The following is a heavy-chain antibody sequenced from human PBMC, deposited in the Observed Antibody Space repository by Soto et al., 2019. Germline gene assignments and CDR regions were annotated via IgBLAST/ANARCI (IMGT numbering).Heavy chain of an antibody. D-gene: IGHD3-3*01. CDR1: GGSISSGGYY. V-gene: IGHV4-31*03. J-gene: IGHJ5*02. CDR2: IYYSGST. Sequence: QVQLQESGPGLVKPSQTLSLTCTVSGGSISSGGYYWSWIRQHPGKGLEWIGYIYYSGSTYYNPSLKSRVTISVDTSKNQFSLKLSSVTAADTAVYYCARLVLRFLEITNWFDPWGQGTLVTVSS. CDR3: ARLVLRFLEITNWFDP.